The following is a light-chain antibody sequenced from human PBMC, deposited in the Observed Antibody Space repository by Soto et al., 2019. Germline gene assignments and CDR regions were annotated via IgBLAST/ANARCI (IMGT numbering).Light chain of an antibody. CDR1: QGISTF. CDR2: AAS. Sequence: DIQMTQSPSSLSTSVGDRVTITCRASQGISTFLNWYQQKPGKAPKLLIYAASSLQPGAPSVFSGSGSGTDFTLTISSLHLEDVATYYCQQSYSAPFTFGPGTKVDIK. V-gene: IGKV1-39*01. CDR3: QQSYSAPFT. J-gene: IGKJ3*01.